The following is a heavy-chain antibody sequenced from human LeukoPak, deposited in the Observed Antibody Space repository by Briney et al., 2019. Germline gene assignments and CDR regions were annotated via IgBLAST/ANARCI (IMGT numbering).Heavy chain of an antibody. J-gene: IGHJ4*02. V-gene: IGHV4-4*02. D-gene: IGHD1-26*01. CDR3: TRESGAFSPFGF. CDR2: VHLSGAT. Sequence: SGTLSLTCAVSGGSITTTNWWSWVRPPPGKGLEWIGEVHLSGATNYNPSLESRVSMSIDKSKNHLSLEVTTVTAADTAIYYCTRESGAFSPFGFWGQGTLLTVSS. CDR1: GGSITTTNW.